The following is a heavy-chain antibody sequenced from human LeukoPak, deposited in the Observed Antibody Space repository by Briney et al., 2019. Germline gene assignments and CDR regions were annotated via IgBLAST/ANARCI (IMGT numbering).Heavy chain of an antibody. Sequence: PGGSLRLSCAASGFTVSSHYMTWVRQAPGKGLEWVSLISSGSSTYYADSVKGRFTISRDNSKNTLYLQLNSLRADGTAVYYCARRRSKAYENWGQGTLVTVSS. J-gene: IGHJ4*02. CDR3: ARRRSKAYEN. CDR1: GFTVSSHY. V-gene: IGHV3-53*01. D-gene: IGHD3-22*01. CDR2: ISSGSST.